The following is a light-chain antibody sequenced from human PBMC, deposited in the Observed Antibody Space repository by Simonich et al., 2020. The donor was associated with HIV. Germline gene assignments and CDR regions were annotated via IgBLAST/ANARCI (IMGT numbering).Light chain of an antibody. Sequence: LTQSPATLSASVGDRVTITCRASQGISSALAWYQQKPGKAPKLLIYDASSLESGVPSRFSGSGSGTDFTLTISSLQPEDFATYYCQQFNNYPTFGQGTRLEIK. CDR1: QGISSA. CDR2: DAS. CDR3: QQFNNYPT. V-gene: IGKV1D-13*01. J-gene: IGKJ5*01.